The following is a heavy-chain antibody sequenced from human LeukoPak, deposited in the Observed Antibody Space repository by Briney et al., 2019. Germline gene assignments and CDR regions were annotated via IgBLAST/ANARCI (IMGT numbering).Heavy chain of an antibody. CDR1: GFTFSSCA. CDR2: ISYDGSNK. D-gene: IGHD2-2*01. CDR3: ARYCSSTSCYGAFDI. Sequence: GGSLRLSCAASGFTFSSCAMHWVRQAPGKGLEWVAVISYDGSNKYYADSVKGRFTISRDNSKNTLYLQMNSLRAEDTAVYYCARYCSSTSCYGAFDIWGQGTMVTVSS. V-gene: IGHV3-30-3*01. J-gene: IGHJ3*02.